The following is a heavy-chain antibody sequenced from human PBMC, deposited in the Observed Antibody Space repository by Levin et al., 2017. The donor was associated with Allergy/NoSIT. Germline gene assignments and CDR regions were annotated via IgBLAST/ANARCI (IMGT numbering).Heavy chain of an antibody. CDR1: GFTFSSYR. Sequence: SCAASGFTFSSYRMNWVRQAPGKGLEWVSSISSSSSYIYYADSVKGRFTISRDNAKNSLYLQMNSLRAEDTAVYYCATDIVVVPAAPLGMDVWGQGTTVTVSS. D-gene: IGHD2-2*01. V-gene: IGHV3-21*01. CDR2: ISSSSSYI. J-gene: IGHJ6*02. CDR3: ATDIVVVPAAPLGMDV.